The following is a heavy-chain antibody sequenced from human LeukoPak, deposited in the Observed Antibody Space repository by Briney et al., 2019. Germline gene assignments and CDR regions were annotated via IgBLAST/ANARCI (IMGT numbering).Heavy chain of an antibody. D-gene: IGHD2-2*01. J-gene: IGHJ6*02. CDR1: GFTFSSYE. V-gene: IGHV3-48*03. CDR3: ARDLSYCTISSCSYYYYGMDV. CDR2: ISTIGGNI. Sequence: GGSLRLSCSASGFTFSSYEMNWVRQAPGKGLEWVRYISTIGGNIYHADSVKGRFTNSRDNVKNSLYLQMDSLRAEDTAVYYCARDLSYCTISSCSYYYYGMDVWGQGTTVSVSS.